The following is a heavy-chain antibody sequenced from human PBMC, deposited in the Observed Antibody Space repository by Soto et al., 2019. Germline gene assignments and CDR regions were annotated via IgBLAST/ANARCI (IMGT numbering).Heavy chain of an antibody. J-gene: IGHJ6*04. Sequence: SETLSLTCTVSGGSVSSGSYYWSWIRQPPGKGLEWIGYIYYSGSTNYNPSLKSRVTISVDTSKNQFSQKLSSVTAADTAVYYYAREVAAHHLHYGMDVWGNGTTVTVSS. D-gene: IGHD6-6*01. CDR2: IYYSGST. V-gene: IGHV4-61*01. CDR3: AREVAAHHLHYGMDV. CDR1: GGSVSSGSYY.